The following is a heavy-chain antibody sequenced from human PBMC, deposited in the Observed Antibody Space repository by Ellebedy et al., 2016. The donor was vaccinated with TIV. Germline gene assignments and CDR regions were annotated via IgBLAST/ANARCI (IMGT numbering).Heavy chain of an antibody. CDR3: ARQYRGSGSHYDY. CDR1: GYSFTNYW. V-gene: IGHV5-51*01. J-gene: IGHJ4*02. CDR2: IYPGDSDT. D-gene: IGHD3-10*01. Sequence: GESLKISCKGSGYSFTNYWIAWVRQMPGKGLQWMGIIYPGDSDTRYNPSFQGQVTISADKSISTAYLQWSSLKASDTAMYYCARQYRGSGSHYDYWGPGTLVTVSA.